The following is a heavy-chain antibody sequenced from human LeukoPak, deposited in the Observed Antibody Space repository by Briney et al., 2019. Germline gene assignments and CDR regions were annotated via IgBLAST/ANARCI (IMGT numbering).Heavy chain of an antibody. CDR1: GGSISSYY. J-gene: IGHJ4*02. CDR3: ARSQSGSYFRVVSLFDY. CDR2: IYYSGST. Sequence: SETLSLTCTVSGGSISSYYWSWIRQPPGKGLEWIGYIYYSGSTNYNPSLKSRVTISVDTSKNQFSLKLSSVTAADTAVYYCARSQSGSYFRVVSLFDYWGQGTLVTVSS. V-gene: IGHV4-59*01. D-gene: IGHD1-26*01.